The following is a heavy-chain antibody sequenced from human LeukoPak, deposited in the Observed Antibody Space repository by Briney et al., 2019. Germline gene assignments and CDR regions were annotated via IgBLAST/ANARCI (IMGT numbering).Heavy chain of an antibody. Sequence: GSLRLSCAASGFTVSGNYISRVRQAPGKGPEWVSVFYSGGTTYYAESVKGRFTISRDNSKNTLYLQMNSLRAEDTAVYYCARDYLDDSSGYYLGDWGQGTLVTVSS. CDR2: FYSGGTT. J-gene: IGHJ4*02. V-gene: IGHV3-66*01. CDR3: ARDYLDDSSGYYLGD. CDR1: GFTVSGNY. D-gene: IGHD3-22*01.